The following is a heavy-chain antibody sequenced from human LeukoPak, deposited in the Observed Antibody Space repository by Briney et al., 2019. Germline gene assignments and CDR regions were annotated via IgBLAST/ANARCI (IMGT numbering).Heavy chain of an antibody. CDR2: IYASGST. V-gene: IGHV4-61*02. J-gene: IGHJ5*02. CDR1: GDSISSDVYY. D-gene: IGHD2-15*01. CDR3: AGTRRYCSGGSCYNWFDP. Sequence: PSETLSLTCSVSGDSISSDVYYWSWIRQPAGKGLEWIGRIYASGSTTYNSSLKSRVTISIDTAKNQFSLKLTYVTAADTAVYYCAGTRRYCSGGSCYNWFDPWGQGTLSPSRQ.